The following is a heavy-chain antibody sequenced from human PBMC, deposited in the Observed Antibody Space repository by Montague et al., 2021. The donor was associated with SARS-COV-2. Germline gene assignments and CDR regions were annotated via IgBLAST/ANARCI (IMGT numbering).Heavy chain of an antibody. CDR2: IYYSGST. V-gene: IGHV4-59*12. Sequence: SETLSLTCTVSGGSISSYYWSWIRQPQGRGLEWIGYIYYSGSTNYNPSLKSRVTISVDMSKNQFSLKLSSVTAADTAVYYCARGMGGSYLYYFDYWGQGTLVTVSS. CDR3: ARGMGGSYLYYFDY. CDR1: GGSISSYY. J-gene: IGHJ4*02. D-gene: IGHD1-26*01.